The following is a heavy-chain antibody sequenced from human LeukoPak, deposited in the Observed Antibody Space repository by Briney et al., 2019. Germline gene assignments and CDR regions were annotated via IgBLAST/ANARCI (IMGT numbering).Heavy chain of an antibody. D-gene: IGHD2-2*01. CDR1: GGSISSGGYY. J-gene: IGHJ4*02. CDR3: ARVSQTSRNENFDY. V-gene: IGHV4-31*03. CDR2: IYYSGST. Sequence: SETLSLTCTVSGGSISSGGYYWSWIRQHPGKGLEWIGYIYYSGSTYYNPSLKSRVTISVDTSKNQFSLKLSSVTAADTAVYYCARVSQTSRNENFDYWGQGTLVTVSS.